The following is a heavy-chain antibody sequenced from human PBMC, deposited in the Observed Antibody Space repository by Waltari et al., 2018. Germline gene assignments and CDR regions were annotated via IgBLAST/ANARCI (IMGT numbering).Heavy chain of an antibody. V-gene: IGHV4-38-2*01. CDR2: IYYSGST. CDR3: ARRPGSYSYYYMDV. CDR1: GFTFSSYA. D-gene: IGHD1-26*01. J-gene: IGHJ6*03. Sequence: VQLLESGGGLVQPGGSLRLSCAASGFTFSSYAMSWVRQAPGKGLEWIGSIYYSGSTYYNPSLKSRVTISVDTSKNQFSLKLSSVTAADTAVYYCARRPGSYSYYYMDVWGKGTTVTVSS.